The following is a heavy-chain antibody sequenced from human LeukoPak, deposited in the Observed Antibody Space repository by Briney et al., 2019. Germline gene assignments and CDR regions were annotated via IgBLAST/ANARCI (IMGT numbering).Heavy chain of an antibody. Sequence: ASVKVSSKASGYTFTSYYMHWVRHAPGQGLEWMGIINPSGGSTSYAQKFQGRVTMTRDTSTSTVYMELSSLRSEDTAVYYCALSYYYDSSGYPDLDYWGQGTLVTVSS. CDR2: INPSGGST. V-gene: IGHV1-46*01. CDR1: GYTFTSYY. D-gene: IGHD3-22*01. CDR3: ALSYYYDSSGYPDLDY. J-gene: IGHJ4*02.